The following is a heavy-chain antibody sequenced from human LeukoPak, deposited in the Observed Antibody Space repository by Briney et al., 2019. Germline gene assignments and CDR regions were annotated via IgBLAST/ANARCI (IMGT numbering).Heavy chain of an antibody. Sequence: GASVKVSCKASGYTFTSYAMHRVRQAPGQRLEWMGWINAGNGNTKYSQKFQGRVTITRDTSADTAYMELSSLRSEDTAVYYCARLKYCTNGVCYAGFDYWGQGTLVTVSS. J-gene: IGHJ4*02. V-gene: IGHV1-3*01. CDR2: INAGNGNT. D-gene: IGHD2-8*01. CDR1: GYTFTSYA. CDR3: ARLKYCTNGVCYAGFDY.